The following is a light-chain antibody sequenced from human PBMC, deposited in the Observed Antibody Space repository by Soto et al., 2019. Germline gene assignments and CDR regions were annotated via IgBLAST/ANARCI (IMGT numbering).Light chain of an antibody. CDR3: SSYAGSSNV. V-gene: IGLV2-8*01. CDR1: SSDVGGYNY. CDR2: EVN. Sequence: QSALTQPPSASGSPGQSVAISCTGTSSDVGGYNYVSWYHQHPGKAPKLMIYEVNKRPSGVPDRFSGSKSGNTASLTVSGLQAEDEADYYCSSYAGSSNVFGTGTKVTVL. J-gene: IGLJ1*01.